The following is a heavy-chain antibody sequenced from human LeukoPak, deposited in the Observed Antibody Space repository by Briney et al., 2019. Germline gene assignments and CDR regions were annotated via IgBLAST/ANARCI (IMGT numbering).Heavy chain of an antibody. J-gene: IGHJ3*02. D-gene: IGHD2-2*02. V-gene: IGHV5-51*01. CDR1: GYSFTSYC. Sequence: GESLQISCKGSGYSFTSYCIGWVRQLPGKGLEWMGIIYPGDSDTRYSPSFQGQVTISADKSISTAYLQWSSLKASDTAMYYCARQGDIVVVPAAIPGTDLIEAGDAFDIWGQGTMVTVSS. CDR3: ARQGDIVVVPAAIPGTDLIEAGDAFDI. CDR2: IYPGDSDT.